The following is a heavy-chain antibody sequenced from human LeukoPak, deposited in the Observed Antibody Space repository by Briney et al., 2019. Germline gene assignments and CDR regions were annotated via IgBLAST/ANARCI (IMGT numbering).Heavy chain of an antibody. Sequence: NPSETLSLTCTVSGGSISSGSYYWSWIRQPAGKGLEWIGRIYTSGSTNYNPSLKSRVTISVDTSKNQFSLKLSSVTAADTAVYYCARGPRFSPLMYFDYWGQGTLVTVSS. D-gene: IGHD3-3*01. CDR3: ARGPRFSPLMYFDY. CDR1: GGSISSGSYY. J-gene: IGHJ4*02. CDR2: IYTSGST. V-gene: IGHV4-61*02.